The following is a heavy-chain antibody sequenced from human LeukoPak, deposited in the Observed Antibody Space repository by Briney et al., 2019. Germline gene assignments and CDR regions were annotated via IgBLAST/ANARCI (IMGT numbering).Heavy chain of an antibody. J-gene: IGHJ3*02. CDR2: ISSSGSTI. V-gene: IGHV3-11*04. Sequence: GGSLRLSCAASGFTFSDYYMSWIRQAPGKGLEWVSYISSSGSTIYYADSVKGRFTISRDNAKNSLYLQMNSLRAEDTAVYYCATLSEHDYGPQGDTWGQGTMVTVSS. CDR1: GFTFSDYY. CDR3: ATLSEHDYGPQGDT. D-gene: IGHD4-17*01.